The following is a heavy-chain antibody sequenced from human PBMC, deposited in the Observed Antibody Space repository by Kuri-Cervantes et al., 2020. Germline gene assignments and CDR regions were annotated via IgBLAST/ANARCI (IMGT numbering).Heavy chain of an antibody. CDR1: GFTFSSYD. CDR3: AKDYYGSGSALDY. V-gene: IGHV3-13*01. J-gene: IGHJ4*02. D-gene: IGHD3-10*01. CDR2: IGTAGDT. Sequence: GGSLRLSCAASGFTFSSYDMHWVRQATGKGLEWVSAIGTAGDTYYPGSVKGRFTISRDNSKNTLYLQMNSLRAEDTAVYYCAKDYYGSGSALDYWGQGTLVTVSS.